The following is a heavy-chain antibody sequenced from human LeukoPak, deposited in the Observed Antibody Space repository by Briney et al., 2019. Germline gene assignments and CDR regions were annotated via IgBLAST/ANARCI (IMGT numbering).Heavy chain of an antibody. D-gene: IGHD1-26*01. CDR3: VGSGSYYYYYGMDV. J-gene: IGHJ6*02. V-gene: IGHV3-48*03. CDR2: ISSSGSTI. Sequence: GGSLRLSCAASGFTFSSYEMNWVRQAPGKGLEWVSYISSSGSTIYYADSVKGRFTISRDNAKNSLYLQMNSLRAEDTAVYYCVGSGSYYYYYGMDVWGQGTTVTVSS. CDR1: GFTFSSYE.